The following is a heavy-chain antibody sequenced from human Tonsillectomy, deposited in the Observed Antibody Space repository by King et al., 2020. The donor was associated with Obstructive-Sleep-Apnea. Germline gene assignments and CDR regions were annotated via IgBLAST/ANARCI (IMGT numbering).Heavy chain of an antibody. V-gene: IGHV3-30*02. Sequence: VQLVESEGTVVQPGRSLTLSCAASGFTFSSFGMHWVRQAPGRGLEWVSLIHSDGGNKYYADSVKGRFTISRDNSKNKLYLQMNSLRAEDTAIYYCVKDLDGSWTFDYWGQGTLVTVSS. D-gene: IGHD3-10*01. CDR1: GFTFSSFG. CDR3: VKDLDGSWTFDY. J-gene: IGHJ4*02. CDR2: IHSDGGNK.